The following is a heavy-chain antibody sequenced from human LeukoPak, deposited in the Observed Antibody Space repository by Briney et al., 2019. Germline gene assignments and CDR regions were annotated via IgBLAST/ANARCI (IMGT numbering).Heavy chain of an antibody. CDR2: INHSGNA. Sequence: SETLSLTCGVYGGSFSAYYWTWIRQPPGKGLEWIGEINHSGNANYNPSLKSRVTISADTSKNQFSLKPTSVTAADTAVYYCASGATHAWEPLRYWGQGALVTVSS. CDR3: ASGATHAWEPLRY. CDR1: GGSFSAYY. V-gene: IGHV4-34*01. J-gene: IGHJ4*02. D-gene: IGHD1-26*01.